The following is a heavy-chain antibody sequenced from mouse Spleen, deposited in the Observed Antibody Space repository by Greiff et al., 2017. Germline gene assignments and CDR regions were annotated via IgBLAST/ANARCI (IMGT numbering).Heavy chain of an antibody. J-gene: IGHJ2*01. V-gene: IGHV5-9-3*01. CDR2: ISSGGGNT. CDR3: ARRRRYDYFDY. D-gene: IGHD2-14*01. CDR1: GFTFSSYA. Sequence: EVQLQESGGGLVKLGGSLKLSCAASGFTFSSYAMSWVRQTPEKRLEWVATISSGGGNTYYPDSVKGRFTISRDNAKNTLYLQMSSLKSEDTAMYYCARRRRYDYFDYWGQGTTLTVSS.